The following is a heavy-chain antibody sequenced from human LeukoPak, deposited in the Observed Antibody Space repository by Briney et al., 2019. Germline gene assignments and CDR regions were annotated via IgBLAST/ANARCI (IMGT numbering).Heavy chain of an antibody. J-gene: IGHJ6*02. Sequence: GGSLRLSCAASGFTFGTFAMTWVRQAPGKGLEWVSSIADYTAYADSVKGRFTISRDNSKNTPYLQMDSLRAGDTALYYCAKESGAHYGFGMDVWGQGTTVTVSS. CDR3: AKESGAHYGFGMDV. V-gene: IGHV3-23*01. CDR1: GFTFGTFA. CDR2: IADYT. D-gene: IGHD1-26*01.